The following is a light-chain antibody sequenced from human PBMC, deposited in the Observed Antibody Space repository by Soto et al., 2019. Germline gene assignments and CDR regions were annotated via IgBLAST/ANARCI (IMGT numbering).Light chain of an antibody. CDR1: QSISSY. CDR2: AAS. J-gene: IGKJ4*01. CDR3: QQSYSTPL. V-gene: IGKV1-39*01. Sequence: DIPMTQSPSSLSASVGDRVTITCRASQSISSYLNWYQQKPGKAPKLLIYAASSLQSGVPSRFSGSGSGTDFTLTISSLRPEDFATYYCQQSYSTPLFGGGTKVEIK.